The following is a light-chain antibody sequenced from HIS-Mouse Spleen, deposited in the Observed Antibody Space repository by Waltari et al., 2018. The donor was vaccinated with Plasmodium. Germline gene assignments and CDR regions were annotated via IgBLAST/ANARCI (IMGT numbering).Light chain of an antibody. J-gene: IGLJ3*02. V-gene: IGLV3-10*01. Sequence: SYDLTQPPSVSVSPGQTARIPCSGDALPKKYASWYQQKSGQAPGLVIYEDSKRPSGIPERFSGSSSGTMATLTISGAQVEDEADYYCYSTDSSGNHRVFGGGTKLTVL. CDR1: ALPKKY. CDR3: YSTDSSGNHRV. CDR2: EDS.